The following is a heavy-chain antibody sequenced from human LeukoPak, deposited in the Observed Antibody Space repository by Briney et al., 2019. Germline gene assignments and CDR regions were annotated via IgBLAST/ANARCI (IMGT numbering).Heavy chain of an antibody. CDR1: GFTFSGAG. D-gene: IGHD3-10*01. J-gene: IGHJ1*01. CDR3: ARVSGPGMNEYFHL. CDR2: INNDGATT. V-gene: IGHV3-74*03. Sequence: GGSLRLSCAASGFTFSGAGMHWVRQAPGKGLVWVSRINNDGATTMYADSVKGRFTLSRDNAKNTLYLQMNSLRAEDTAVYYCARVSGPGMNEYFHLWGQGTLVTVSS.